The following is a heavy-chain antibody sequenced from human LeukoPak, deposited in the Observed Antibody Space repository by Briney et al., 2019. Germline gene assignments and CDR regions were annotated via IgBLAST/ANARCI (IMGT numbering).Heavy chain of an antibody. CDR1: GGSFSGYY. D-gene: IGHD2-15*01. Sequence: SETLSLTCAVYGGSFSGYYWSWIRQPPGKGLEWIGEINHSGSTNYNPSLKSRVTISVDTSKNQFSLKLSSVTAADTAVYYCARRGIWYWYFDLWGRGTLVTVSS. V-gene: IGHV4-34*01. CDR3: ARRGIWYWYFDL. CDR2: INHSGST. J-gene: IGHJ2*01.